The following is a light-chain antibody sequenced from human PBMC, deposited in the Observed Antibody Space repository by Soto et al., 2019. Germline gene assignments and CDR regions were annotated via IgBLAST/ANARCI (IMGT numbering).Light chain of an antibody. CDR2: GAS. J-gene: IGKJ1*01. Sequence: EIVMTQSPATLSVSPGERATLSCRASQSVSSNLAWYQQKPGQAPRLLIYGASTRATGVPARFSGSGSGTEFTLTISSLQSEDFAVYLCQQYNNWPTCGQGTKVEI. CDR3: QQYNNWPT. V-gene: IGKV3-15*01. CDR1: QSVSSN.